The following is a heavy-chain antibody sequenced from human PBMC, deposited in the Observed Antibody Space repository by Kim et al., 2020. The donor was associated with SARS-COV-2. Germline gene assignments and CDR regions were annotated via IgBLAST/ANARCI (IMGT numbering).Heavy chain of an antibody. J-gene: IGHJ4*02. D-gene: IGHD6-19*01. CDR1: GYMFTSNA. V-gene: IGHV1-3*01. CDR3: ARQVGSGLDY. Sequence: ASVKVSCKTSGYMFTSNAMHWLRQAPGQRLEWMGWMNVGNHNTKHAQNFQGRVTITWDTSATTGYMEVSSLKSEDTAVYYCARQVGSGLDYWGQGTPVTVSS. CDR2: MNVGNHNT.